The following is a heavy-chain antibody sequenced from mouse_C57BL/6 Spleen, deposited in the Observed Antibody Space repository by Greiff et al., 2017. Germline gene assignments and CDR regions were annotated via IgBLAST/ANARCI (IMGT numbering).Heavy chain of an antibody. Sequence: EVNVVESGGGLVKPGGSLKLSCAASGFTFSDYGMHWVRQAPEKGLEWVAYISSGSSTIYYADTVKGRFTISRDNAKNTLFLQMTSLRSEDTAMYYCARITTVVEDAMDYWGQGTSVTVSS. CDR3: ARITTVVEDAMDY. CDR2: ISSGSSTI. V-gene: IGHV5-17*01. J-gene: IGHJ4*01. D-gene: IGHD1-1*01. CDR1: GFTFSDYG.